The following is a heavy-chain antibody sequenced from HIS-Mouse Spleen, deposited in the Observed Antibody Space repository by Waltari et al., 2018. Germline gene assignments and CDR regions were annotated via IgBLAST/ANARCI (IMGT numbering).Heavy chain of an antibody. J-gene: IGHJ4*02. CDR3: ATEKRAGTTFDY. Sequence: QVQLVQSGAEVKKPGASVKVSCKVSGYTLTELSMHWVRQAPGKGLEWMGGCDPEDGETSYAQKLQGRVTMTEDTSTDTAYMELSSLRSEDTAVYYCATEKRAGTTFDYWGQGTLVTVSS. CDR1: GYTLTELS. CDR2: CDPEDGET. V-gene: IGHV1-24*01. D-gene: IGHD1-7*01.